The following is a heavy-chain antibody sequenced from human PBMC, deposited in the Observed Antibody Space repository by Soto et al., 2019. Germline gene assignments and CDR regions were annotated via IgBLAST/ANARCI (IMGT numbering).Heavy chain of an antibody. D-gene: IGHD2-8*02. CDR1: XXXXXDNX. CDR2: INPDNGNT. Sequence: QVQLVQSGAEVRKPGASVXISXXASXXXXXDNXIXXXXQAPXXSLEWMGWINPDNGNTRYSQTFQGRVTISRHSSASIAYVEVSDLTSEDTAVDYCARDILSVGPRANDAFDVWGQGTMVTVSS. V-gene: IGHV1-3*01. CDR3: ARDILSVGPRANDAFDV. J-gene: IGHJ3*01.